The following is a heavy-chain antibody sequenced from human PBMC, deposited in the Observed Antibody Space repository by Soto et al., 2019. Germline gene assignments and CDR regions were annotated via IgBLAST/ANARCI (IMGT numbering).Heavy chain of an antibody. Sequence: GGSLRLSCAASGFTFSSYAMHWVRQAPGKGLEWVAVISYDGSNKYYADSVKGRFTISRDNSKNTLYLQMNSLRAEDTAVYYCARDWSVPWGQGTLVTVSS. J-gene: IGHJ5*02. CDR2: ISYDGSNK. CDR3: ARDWSVP. CDR1: GFTFSSYA. V-gene: IGHV3-30-3*01.